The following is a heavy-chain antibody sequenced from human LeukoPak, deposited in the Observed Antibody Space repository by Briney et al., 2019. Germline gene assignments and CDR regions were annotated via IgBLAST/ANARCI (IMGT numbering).Heavy chain of an antibody. J-gene: IGHJ4*02. CDR2: IYYSGST. CDR1: GGSISSYY. D-gene: IGHD6-13*01. V-gene: IGHV4-59*01. Sequence: PSETLSLTCTVSGGSISSYYWSWIRQPPGKGLEWIGYIYYSGSTNYNPSLKSRVTISVDTSKNQFSLKLSSVTAADTAVYYCARGRSWDNFAYWGQGTLVTVSS. CDR3: ARGRSWDNFAY.